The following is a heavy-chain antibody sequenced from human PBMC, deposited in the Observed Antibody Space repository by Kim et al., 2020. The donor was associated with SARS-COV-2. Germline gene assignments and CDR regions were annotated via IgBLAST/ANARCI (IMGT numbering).Heavy chain of an antibody. D-gene: IGHD1-1*01. Sequence: EASLKGRFTLPRDNAKTSLYLQMNSLRAEDTAVYYCASWKGGYFDYWGQGTLVTVSS. CDR3: ASWKGGYFDY. V-gene: IGHV3-11*04. J-gene: IGHJ4*02.